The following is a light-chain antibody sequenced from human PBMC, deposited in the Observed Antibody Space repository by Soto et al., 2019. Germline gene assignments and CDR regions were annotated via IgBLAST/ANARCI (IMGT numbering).Light chain of an antibody. J-gene: IGLJ7*01. CDR2: DVS. Sequence: QSVLTQPASVSGSPGQSITISCTGTSSDVGGYNYVSWYQQHPGKAPKLMIYDVSNRPSGVSNRFSGSKSGNTASLTISGLQAEDEADYYCSSYRSSSTDVFGTGTQLTVL. CDR3: SSYRSSSTDV. CDR1: SSDVGGYNY. V-gene: IGLV2-14*01.